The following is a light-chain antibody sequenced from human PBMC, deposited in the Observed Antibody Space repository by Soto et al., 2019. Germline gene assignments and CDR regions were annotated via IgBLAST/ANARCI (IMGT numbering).Light chain of an antibody. V-gene: IGLV4-69*02. CDR1: SGHNSHA. CDR3: QTWGTGIGV. CDR2: LNADGSH. Sequence: QSVLTQSPSASASLGASVKLTCTLSSGHNSHAIAWHQQQPEKGPRYLMNLNADGSHSKGDGIPDRFSGSSSGAERYLTISSLQSEDEGDYYCQTWGTGIGVFGGGTKLTVL. J-gene: IGLJ3*02.